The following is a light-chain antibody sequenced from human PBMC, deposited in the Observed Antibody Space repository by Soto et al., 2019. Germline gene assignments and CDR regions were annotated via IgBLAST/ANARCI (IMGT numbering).Light chain of an antibody. CDR1: SSDVGGYNY. V-gene: IGLV2-14*01. J-gene: IGLJ1*01. CDR2: EVS. Sequence: QSVLTQPASVSGSPGQSITISCTGTSSDVGGYNYVSWYQQHPGKAPKLMIYEVSNRPSGVSNRFSGSKSGNTASLTISGLQAEDEADYYCSSYTSSSTPSYVFGIGTKVTVL. CDR3: SSYTSSSTPSYV.